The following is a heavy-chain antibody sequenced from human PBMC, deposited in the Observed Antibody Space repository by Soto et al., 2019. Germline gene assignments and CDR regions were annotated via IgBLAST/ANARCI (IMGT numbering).Heavy chain of an antibody. CDR1: GGSISSSRYC. V-gene: IGHV4-39*01. CDR3: ARPPTASLDAFDI. J-gene: IGHJ3*02. CDR2: IFYSGST. Sequence: PSETLSLTCTVSGGSISSSRYCWGWIRQPPGKGLEWIGSIFYSGSTYHNPSLKSRVTISVDTSKNQFSLKLSSVTAADTAVYYCARPPTASLDAFDIWGQGTMVTVSS.